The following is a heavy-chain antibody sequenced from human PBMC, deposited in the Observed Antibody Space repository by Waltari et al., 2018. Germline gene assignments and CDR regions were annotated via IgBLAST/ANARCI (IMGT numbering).Heavy chain of an antibody. CDR2: ISAYNGNT. Sequence: VQLVQSGAEVKKPGASVKVSCKASGYTFTSYGISWVRQAPGQGLEWMGWISAYNGNTNYAQKLQGRVTMTTDTSTSTAYMELRSLRSDDTAVYYWARVGWKPRHDPRAPFDYWGQGTLVTVSS. D-gene: IGHD1-1*01. V-gene: IGHV1-18*01. CDR1: GYTFTSYG. J-gene: IGHJ4*02. CDR3: ARVGWKPRHDPRAPFDY.